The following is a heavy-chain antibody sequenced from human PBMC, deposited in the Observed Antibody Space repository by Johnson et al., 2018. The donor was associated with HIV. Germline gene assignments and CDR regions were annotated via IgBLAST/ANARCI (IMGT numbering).Heavy chain of an antibody. D-gene: IGHD4-17*01. V-gene: IGHV3-23*04. Sequence: VQLVESGGGLVQPGGSLRLSCAASGFTFSSYAMRWVRQAPVKGLAWVSAISGSGGSTYYADPVKGRFTNSRYNSKNTLYLQMNSLRAEDTAVYYCAKVYGDYSDFFDVWGQGTMVTVSS. CDR3: AKVYGDYSDFFDV. CDR1: GFTFSSYA. CDR2: ISGSGGST. J-gene: IGHJ3*01.